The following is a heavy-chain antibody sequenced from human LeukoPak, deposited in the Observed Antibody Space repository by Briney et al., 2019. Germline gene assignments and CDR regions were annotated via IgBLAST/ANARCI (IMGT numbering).Heavy chain of an antibody. CDR3: AKGADIVVVPAAPPFDY. V-gene: IGHV3-30-3*01. D-gene: IGHD2-2*01. Sequence: GGSLRLSCAASGFTFSSYAMHWVRQAPGKGLEWVAVISYDGSNKYYADSVKGRFTISRDNSKNTLYLQMNSLRAEDTAVYYCAKGADIVVVPAAPPFDYWGQGTLVTVSS. CDR1: GFTFSSYA. J-gene: IGHJ4*02. CDR2: ISYDGSNK.